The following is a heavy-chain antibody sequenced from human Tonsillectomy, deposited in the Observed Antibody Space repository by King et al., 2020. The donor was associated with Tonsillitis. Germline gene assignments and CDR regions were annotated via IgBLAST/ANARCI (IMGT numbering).Heavy chain of an antibody. V-gene: IGHV4-30-4*01. D-gene: IGHD7-27*01. CDR2: FDYSGST. CDR1: GDSIRSGDYW. J-gene: IGHJ2*01. Sequence: VQMQEAGAGLGKASQTLSLSGTVSGDSIRSGDYWWSGIRQRPGKGLEWIGNFDYSGSTEYNPSLKSRVTISVDTSKNQFSLKLSSVTAPDTAVYYCARDPPNLTGDPWYFALCGRAPLVTVSS. CDR3: ARDPPNLTGDPWYFAL.